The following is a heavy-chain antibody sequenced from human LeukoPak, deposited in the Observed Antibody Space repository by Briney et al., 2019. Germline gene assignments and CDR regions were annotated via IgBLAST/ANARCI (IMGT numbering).Heavy chain of an antibody. Sequence: GGSLRLSCAASGFTFSSYAMHWVRQAPGKGLEYVSAISSNGGSTYYANSVKGRFTISRDNSKNTLYLQMGSLRAEDTAVYYCARGIDLDAFDIWGQGTMVTVSS. V-gene: IGHV3-64*01. CDR2: ISSNGGST. J-gene: IGHJ3*02. CDR1: GFTFSSYA. CDR3: ARGIDLDAFDI. D-gene: IGHD2-15*01.